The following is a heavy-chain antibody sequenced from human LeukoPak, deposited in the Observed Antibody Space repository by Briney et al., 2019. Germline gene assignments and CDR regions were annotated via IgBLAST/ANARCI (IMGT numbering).Heavy chain of an antibody. D-gene: IGHD3-10*01. CDR1: GGTFSSYA. J-gene: IGHJ5*02. Sequence: VASVKVSCKASGGTFSSYAISWVRQAPGQGLEWMGGIIPNFGRANYAQKFQGRVTITADESTSTAYMELSSLRSEDTAMYYCARGGFGELSFWFDPWGQGTLVTVSS. CDR2: IIPNFGRA. V-gene: IGHV1-69*13. CDR3: ARGGFGELSFWFDP.